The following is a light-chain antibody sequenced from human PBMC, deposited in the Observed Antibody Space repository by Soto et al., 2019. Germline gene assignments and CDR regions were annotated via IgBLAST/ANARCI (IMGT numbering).Light chain of an antibody. CDR1: SSDVGGYNY. CDR2: DVT. J-gene: IGLJ1*01. CDR3: SSYTSSSTPYV. Sequence: QSALTQPASVSGCPGQSITISCTGTSSDVGGYNYVSWYQQHPVKAPKLMIYDVTNRPSGVSDRFSGSKSGNTASLTISGLQAEDEADYYCSSYTSSSTPYVFRTGTKLTVL. V-gene: IGLV2-14*01.